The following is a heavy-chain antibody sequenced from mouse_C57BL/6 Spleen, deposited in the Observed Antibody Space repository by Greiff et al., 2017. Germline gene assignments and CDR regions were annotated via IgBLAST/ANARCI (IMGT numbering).Heavy chain of an antibody. Sequence: QVQLKEPGPELVKPGASVKISCKASGYAFSSSWMNWVKQRPGKGLEWIGRIYPGDGAPNYNGKFKGKATLTAGKSSRTAYLLLSSLSSDDSAVYCYGGRSDLDPFAYWGQGTPLTVSS. J-gene: IGHJ2*01. CDR2: IYPGDGAP. CDR1: GYAFSSSW. D-gene: IGHD6-1*01. CDR3: GGRSDLDPFAY. V-gene: IGHV1-82*01.